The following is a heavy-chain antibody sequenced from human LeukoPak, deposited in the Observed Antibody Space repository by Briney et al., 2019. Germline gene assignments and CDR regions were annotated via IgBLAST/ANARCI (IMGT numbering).Heavy chain of an antibody. CDR1: GFTFSSYA. CDR3: AKETPSGSHRGGYFDY. J-gene: IGHJ4*02. V-gene: IGHV3-23*01. CDR2: ISDSGGST. D-gene: IGHD1-26*01. Sequence: PGGSLRLSCAASGFTFSSYAMSWVRQAPGKGLEWVSAISDSGGSTYYADSVKGRFTISRDNSKNTLYLQMNSLRAEDTAVYYCAKETPSGSHRGGYFDYWGQGTLVTVSS.